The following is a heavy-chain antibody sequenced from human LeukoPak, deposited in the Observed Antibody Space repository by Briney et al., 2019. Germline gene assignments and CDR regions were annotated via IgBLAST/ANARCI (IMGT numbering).Heavy chain of an antibody. J-gene: IGHJ3*01. CDR1: GGSLNSSPYS. D-gene: IGHD4-17*01. V-gene: IGHV4-30-2*01. CDR2: IFHSGNT. CDR3: ARSSVAFDV. Sequence: SETLSLTCAVSGGSLNSSPYSWTWIRQPPGKGLEWIGYIFHSGNTYYNPSLRSRVTMSIDRSNNRFSLNLTSVTPADTAVYYCARSSVAFDVWGRGSMVTVSS.